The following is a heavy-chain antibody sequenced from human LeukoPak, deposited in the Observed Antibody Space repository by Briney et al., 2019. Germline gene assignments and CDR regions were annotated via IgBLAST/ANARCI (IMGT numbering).Heavy chain of an antibody. D-gene: IGHD3-10*01. V-gene: IGHV3-30-3*01. J-gene: IGHJ4*02. CDR3: ARVYGSGSYYY. Sequence: PWGSLTLSCAASGFTFSSYAMHWVRQAPGKGLEWVAVISYDGSNKSYADSVKGRFTISRDNSKNTLYLQMNSLRAEDTAVYYCARVYGSGSYYYWGKGSLATVSS. CDR1: GFTFSSYA. CDR2: ISYDGSNK.